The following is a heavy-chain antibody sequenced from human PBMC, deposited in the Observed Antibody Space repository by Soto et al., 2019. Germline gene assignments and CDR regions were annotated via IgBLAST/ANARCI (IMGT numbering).Heavy chain of an antibody. Sequence: GGSLRLSCAASGFTFSSYGMHWVRQAPGKGLEWVAVISYDGSNKYYADSVKGRFTISRDNSKNTLYLQMNSLRAEDTAVYYCAKVSGRGGGNSMAWFDYWGQGTLVTVSS. D-gene: IGHD3-10*01. CDR3: AKVSGRGGGNSMAWFDY. J-gene: IGHJ4*02. CDR2: ISYDGSNK. V-gene: IGHV3-30*18. CDR1: GFTFSSYG.